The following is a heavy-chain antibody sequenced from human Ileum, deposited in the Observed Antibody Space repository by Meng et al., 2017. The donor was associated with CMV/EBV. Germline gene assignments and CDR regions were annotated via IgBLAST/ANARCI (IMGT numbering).Heavy chain of an antibody. CDR1: GFTFSSYS. Sequence: GGSLRLSCAASGFTFSSYSMNWVRQAPGKGLEWVSSISSSSSYIYYADSVKGRFTISRDNAKNSLYLQMNSLRAEDTAVYYCARSYFHFSSTSCPDYWGQGTLVTVSS. D-gene: IGHD2-2*01. V-gene: IGHV3-21*01. J-gene: IGHJ4*02. CDR3: ARSYFHFSSTSCPDY. CDR2: ISSSSSYI.